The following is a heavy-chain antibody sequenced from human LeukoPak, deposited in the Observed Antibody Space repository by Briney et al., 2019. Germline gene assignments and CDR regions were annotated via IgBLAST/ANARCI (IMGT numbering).Heavy chain of an antibody. CDR3: ARHGQWLVVIDY. D-gene: IGHD6-19*01. Sequence: PSETLSLICTVSGGSISSSSYYWGWIRQPPGKGLEWIGSIYYSGSTCYNPSLKSRVTISVDTSKNQFSLKLSSVTAADTAVYYCARHGQWLVVIDYWGQGTLVTVSS. CDR1: GGSISSSSYY. V-gene: IGHV4-39*01. CDR2: IYYSGST. J-gene: IGHJ4*02.